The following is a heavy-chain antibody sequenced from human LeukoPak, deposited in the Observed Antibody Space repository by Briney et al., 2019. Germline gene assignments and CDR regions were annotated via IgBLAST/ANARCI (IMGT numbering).Heavy chain of an antibody. J-gene: IGHJ6*02. CDR2: INPNSGGT. CDR3: ARVGRLETKYYYYGMDV. CDR1: GYTSTGYY. Sequence: GASVKVSCKASGYTSTGYYMHWVRQAPGQGLEWMGWINPNSGGTNYAQKFQGRVTMTRDTSISTAYMELSRLRSDDTAVYYCARVGRLETKYYYYGMDVWGQGTTVTVSS. D-gene: IGHD5-24*01. V-gene: IGHV1-2*02.